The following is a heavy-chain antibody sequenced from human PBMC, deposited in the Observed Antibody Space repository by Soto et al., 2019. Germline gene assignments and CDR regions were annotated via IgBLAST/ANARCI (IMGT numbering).Heavy chain of an antibody. CDR3: AKAKRWLQPYFDY. V-gene: IGHV3-9*01. CDR1: GFTFDDYA. J-gene: IGHJ4*02. D-gene: IGHD5-12*01. Sequence: GGSLRLSCAASGFTFDDYAMHWVRQAPGKGLEWVSGISWNSGSIGYADSVKGRFTISRDNAKNSLYLQMNSLRAEDTALYYCAKAKRWLQPYFDYWGQGTLVTVSS. CDR2: ISWNSGSI.